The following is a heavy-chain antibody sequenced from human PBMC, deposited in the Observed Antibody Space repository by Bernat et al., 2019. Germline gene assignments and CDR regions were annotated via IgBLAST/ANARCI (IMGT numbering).Heavy chain of an antibody. CDR1: GFTFSTYA. Sequence: EVQLLESGGGLVQPGGSLRLSCAASGFTFSTYAMTWVRQAPGKGLEWLSGVSNSGGRTYYADSVKGRFTISRDNSKNTLNLQMNSLRAEDTAVYYCANLYGDYRFTYFDYWGQGTLVTVSS. J-gene: IGHJ4*02. CDR3: ANLYGDYRFTYFDY. CDR2: VSNSGGRT. V-gene: IGHV3-23*01. D-gene: IGHD4-17*01.